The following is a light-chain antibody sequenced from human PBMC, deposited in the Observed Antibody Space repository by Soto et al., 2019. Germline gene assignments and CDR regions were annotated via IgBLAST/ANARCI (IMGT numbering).Light chain of an antibody. J-gene: IGKJ1*01. CDR1: QSVSNN. V-gene: IGKV3-15*01. CDR2: GAS. Sequence: EIVMTQSPATLSVSPGESATLSCRASQSVSNNLTWYQQKPGQPPRLLIYGASTRATGVPGRFSGSGSGTEFTLTISSLQSEDFAVYYCQQYNYYSRTFGQGTKVDIK. CDR3: QQYNYYSRT.